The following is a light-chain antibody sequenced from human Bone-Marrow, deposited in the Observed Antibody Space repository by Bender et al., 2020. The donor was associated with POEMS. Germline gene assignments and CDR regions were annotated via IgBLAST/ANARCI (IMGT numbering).Light chain of an antibody. V-gene: IGLV1-44*01. Sequence: QSVLTQPPPSSGTPGPRFPISCSGSSSKFGSYPVNWYQQLPCAAPKLVIFNNSQRPSGVPDRFSGSNSGTSASLAISGLLSDDEADFYCATWDDSLNGWVFGGGTKLTVL. CDR2: NNS. CDR1: SSKFGSYP. CDR3: ATWDDSLNGWV. J-gene: IGLJ3*02.